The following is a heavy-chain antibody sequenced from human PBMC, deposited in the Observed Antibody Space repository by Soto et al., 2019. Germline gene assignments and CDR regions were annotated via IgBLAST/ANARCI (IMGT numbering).Heavy chain of an antibody. CDR3: ARDILTGYYKGNDAFDI. CDR1: GGTFSSYA. D-gene: IGHD3-9*01. J-gene: IGHJ3*02. Sequence: SVKVSCTASGGTFSSYAISWVRQAPGQGLEWMGGIIPIFGTANYAQKFQGRVTITADESTSTAYMELSSLRSEDTAVYYCARDILTGYYKGNDAFDIWGQGTMVTVSS. CDR2: IIPIFGTA. V-gene: IGHV1-69*13.